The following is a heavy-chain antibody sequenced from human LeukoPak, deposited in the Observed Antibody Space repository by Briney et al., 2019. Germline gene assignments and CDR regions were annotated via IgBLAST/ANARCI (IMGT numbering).Heavy chain of an antibody. CDR1: GFTFSSYS. J-gene: IGHJ4*02. D-gene: IGHD1-26*01. Sequence: GGSLRLSCAASGFTFSSYSMNWVRQAPGKGLEWVSYIRSSSNIIYYAASVKGRFTISRDNAKNSLYLQMNSLRVEDTAMYYCARQGWELVFDYWGQGTLVTVSS. CDR3: ARQGWELVFDY. V-gene: IGHV3-21*05. CDR2: IRSSSNII.